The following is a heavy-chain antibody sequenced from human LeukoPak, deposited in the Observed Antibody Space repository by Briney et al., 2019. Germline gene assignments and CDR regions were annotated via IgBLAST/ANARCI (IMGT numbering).Heavy chain of an antibody. D-gene: IGHD6-19*01. CDR1: GFTFSNFG. J-gene: IGHJ4*02. CDR2: ISYDGSNK. Sequence: PGGSLRLSCAASGFTFSNFGIHWVRQGPGKGLEWVAVISYDGSNKYYADSVKGRFTISRDNSKNALYLQMSSLRVEDTAVYYCAKDANRVALGGTYCDYWGQGTLVTVSS. CDR3: AKDANRVALGGTYCDY. V-gene: IGHV3-30*18.